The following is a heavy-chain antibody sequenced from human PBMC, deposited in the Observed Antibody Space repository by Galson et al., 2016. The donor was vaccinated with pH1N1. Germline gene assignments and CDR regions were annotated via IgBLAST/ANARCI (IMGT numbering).Heavy chain of an antibody. CDR3: VHREVMITNAFDF. J-gene: IGHJ3*01. Sequence: PALVKPTQTLTLTCTFSGFSLNSSGMGVGWIRQPPGKALEWLALIYWDDDKRYSPSLKTRLTINKDTSKNQVVLMMTNMDPVDTATYYCVHREVMITNAFDFWGQGTMVTVSS. CDR1: GFSLNSSGMG. D-gene: IGHD3-16*01. CDR2: IYWDDDK. V-gene: IGHV2-5*02.